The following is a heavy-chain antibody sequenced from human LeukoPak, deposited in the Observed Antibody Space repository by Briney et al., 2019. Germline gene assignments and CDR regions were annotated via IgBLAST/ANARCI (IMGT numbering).Heavy chain of an antibody. CDR3: TRDIGDFVSDF. J-gene: IGHJ4*02. CDR1: GGSISSNTYF. V-gene: IGHV4-39*02. Sequence: SETLSLTCTVSGGSISSNTYFWGWIRQPPGKGLEWIVSISYSGSTYYNPSLKSRVTISVGTSKNQFSLKLSSVTAADTAVYYCTRDIGDFVSDFWGQGTLVTVSS. CDR2: ISYSGST. D-gene: IGHD2-21*02.